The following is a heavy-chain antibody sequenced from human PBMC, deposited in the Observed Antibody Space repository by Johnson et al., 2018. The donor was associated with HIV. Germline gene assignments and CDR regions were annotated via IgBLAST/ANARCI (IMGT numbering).Heavy chain of an antibody. CDR3: ASTMVREPTYI. D-gene: IGHD3-10*01. V-gene: IGHV3-23*04. CDR1: GFTFSSYA. CDR2: ISGSGGST. Sequence: VQLVESGGGLVQPGGSLRLSCAASGFTFSSYAMSWVRQAPGKGLEWVSAISGSGGSTSYADSGKGRFNISRDNSKNTLYLQMNSLRAEDTAVYYCASTMVREPTYIWGQGTMVTVSS. J-gene: IGHJ3*02.